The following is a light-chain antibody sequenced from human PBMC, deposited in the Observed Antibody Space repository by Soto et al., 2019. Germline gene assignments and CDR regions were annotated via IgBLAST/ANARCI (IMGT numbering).Light chain of an antibody. CDR1: QSVGTW. V-gene: IGKV1-5*01. J-gene: IGKJ1*01. CDR3: QQYNRNTWS. CDR2: GAS. Sequence: DIQMAQYTSTLSASGGGRVTITCRASQSVGTWVAWYQQQPGKAHKLLIYGASNLESGVPSRFSGSGSGTEFTLTITTLQPDDFPTYFCQQYNRNTWSFGPGTKV.